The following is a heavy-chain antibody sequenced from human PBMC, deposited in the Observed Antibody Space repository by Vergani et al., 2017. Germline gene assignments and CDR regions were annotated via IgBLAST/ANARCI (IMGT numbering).Heavy chain of an antibody. D-gene: IGHD5-18*01. V-gene: IGHV3-33*01. Sequence: QVQLVESGGGVVQPGRSLRLSCAASGFSFSSYGMHWVRQAPGKGLEWVAVIWYDGSNKYYADSVKGRFTISRDNSKNTLYLQMNSLRAEDTAVYYCARAPGGYSYGSYGMDVWGQGTTVTVSS. J-gene: IGHJ6*02. CDR3: ARAPGGYSYGSYGMDV. CDR2: IWYDGSNK. CDR1: GFSFSSYG.